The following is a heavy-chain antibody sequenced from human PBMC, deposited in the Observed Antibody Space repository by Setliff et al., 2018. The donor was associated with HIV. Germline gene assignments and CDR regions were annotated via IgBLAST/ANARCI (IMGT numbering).Heavy chain of an antibody. V-gene: IGHV4-34*01. CDR1: GGPSSGY. CDR2: ISHSGST. J-gene: IGHJ4*02. D-gene: IGHD6-13*01. Sequence: SETLSLTCAVYGGPSSGYWSWVRQSPGKGLEWIGEISHSGSTNYNLSLKSRAAISADTSKKQFSLELTSVTAADTGIYYCVASSSWSCRLNYWGQGTQVTVSS. CDR3: VASSSWSCRLNY.